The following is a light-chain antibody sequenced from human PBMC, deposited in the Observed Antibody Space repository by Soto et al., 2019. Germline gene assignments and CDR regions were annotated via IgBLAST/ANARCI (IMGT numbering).Light chain of an antibody. Sequence: AIQMTQSPSSLSASVGDRVTITCRASQGIRTELGWYQQKPGKAPKLLIYGAYTLQNGVPSRFSGSGSGTDFTLTISSLQPDDFATYYCLQDNSYPRTFSQGTKV. CDR2: GAY. V-gene: IGKV1-6*01. CDR3: LQDNSYPRT. J-gene: IGKJ1*01. CDR1: QGIRTE.